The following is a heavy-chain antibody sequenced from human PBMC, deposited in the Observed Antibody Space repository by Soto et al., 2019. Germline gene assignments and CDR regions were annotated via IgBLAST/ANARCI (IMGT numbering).Heavy chain of an antibody. J-gene: IGHJ4*02. V-gene: IGHV3-30-3*01. CDR3: ARTFDTITYYFGY. CDR1: EFSFSSYA. D-gene: IGHD3-9*01. Sequence: LRLSCAASEFSFSSYAMHWIRQAPGKGLEWVAVISFDGNIIHYADSVKGRFIISRDNSKNTLYLQMHSLSGEDTAVYYCARTFDTITYYFGYWGQGTLVTVSS. CDR2: ISFDGNII.